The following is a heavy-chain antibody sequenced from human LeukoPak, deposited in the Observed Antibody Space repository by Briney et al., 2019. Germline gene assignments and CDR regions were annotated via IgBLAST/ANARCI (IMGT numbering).Heavy chain of an antibody. D-gene: IGHD5-12*01. CDR2: ISAYNGNT. J-gene: IGHJ4*02. V-gene: IGHV1-18*01. CDR3: ARGHGGYGDY. Sequence: EWIGWISAYNGNTNYAQKLQGRVTMTTDTSTSTAYMELRSLRSDDTAVYYCARGHGGYGDYWGQGTLVTVSS.